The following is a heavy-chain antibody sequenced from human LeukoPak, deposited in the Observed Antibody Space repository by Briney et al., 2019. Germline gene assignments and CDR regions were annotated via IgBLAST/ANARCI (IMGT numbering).Heavy chain of an antibody. Sequence: PGGSLRLSCAASGFTFSDYAMSLVRQAPGKGLEWVSSICGSGVSTYYADSVKGRFTISGDNSKKTLFMQMNSLRAEDTALYYCAKVHYDQVSSDYRGQGTLVTVSS. CDR1: GFTFSDYA. CDR2: ICGSGVST. D-gene: IGHD3-3*01. CDR3: AKVHYDQVSSDY. J-gene: IGHJ4*02. V-gene: IGHV3-23*01.